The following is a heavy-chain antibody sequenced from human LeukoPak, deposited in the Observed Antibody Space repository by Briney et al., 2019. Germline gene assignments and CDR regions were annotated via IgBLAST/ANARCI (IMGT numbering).Heavy chain of an antibody. J-gene: IGHJ3*02. V-gene: IGHV4-34*01. CDR2: INHSGST. CDR3: ARGRCSSTSCYARARHDAFDI. Sequence: SETLSLTCAVYGGSFSGYYWSRIRQPPGKGLEWIGEINHSGSTNYNPSLKSRVTISVDTSKNQFSLKLSSVTAADTAVYYCARGRCSSTSCYARARHDAFDIWGQGTMVTVSS. CDR1: GGSFSGYY. D-gene: IGHD2-2*01.